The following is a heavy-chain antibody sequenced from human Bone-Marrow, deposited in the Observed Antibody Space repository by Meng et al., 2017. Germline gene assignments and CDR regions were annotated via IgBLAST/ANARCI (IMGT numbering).Heavy chain of an antibody. CDR3: ARDLNWVVWDY. V-gene: IGHV3-74*01. D-gene: IGHD3/OR15-3a*01. CDR1: GFTFRTYN. CDR2: INDDGSST. Sequence: VQVVGSGGGLIQPGGSLRLSCAASGFTFRTYNMHWVRQAPGKGLVWVSRINDDGSSTTYTDSVRGRFTISRDNAKNTLYLQMNSLRAEDTAVYYCARDLNWVVWDYWGQGTLVTVSS. J-gene: IGHJ4*02.